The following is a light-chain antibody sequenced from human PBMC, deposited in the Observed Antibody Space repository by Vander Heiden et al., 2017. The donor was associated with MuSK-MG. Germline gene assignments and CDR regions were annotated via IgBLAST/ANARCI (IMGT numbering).Light chain of an antibody. V-gene: IGKV1-5*01. CDR1: QSISTW. J-gene: IGKJ1*01. CDR2: DAS. CDR3: QQDNTYWT. Sequence: DIQMTQSPSSLSASVGDRVTITCRASQSISTWVAWYQQKPGKAPNLLIYDASTLESGVPSRFSGSGSGTEFTLTITGLQPDDFGTYYCQQDNTYWTFGQGTKVEIK.